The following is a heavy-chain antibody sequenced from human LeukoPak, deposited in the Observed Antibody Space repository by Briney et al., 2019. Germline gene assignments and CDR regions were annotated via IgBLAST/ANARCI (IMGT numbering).Heavy chain of an antibody. CDR3: ARGPCSSANCYWSLDH. V-gene: IGHV4-59*01. D-gene: IGHD2-2*01. J-gene: IGHJ5*02. CDR1: GGSIKDYR. Sequence: SETLSLTRSVSGGSIKDYRWSWIRQPPGKGLEYIGFVYYSASTNYNPSLKSRVTMSLDTSKNQFSLNLNSVTAADTAVYYCARGPCSSANCYWSLDHWGQGTLVTVSS. CDR2: VYYSAST.